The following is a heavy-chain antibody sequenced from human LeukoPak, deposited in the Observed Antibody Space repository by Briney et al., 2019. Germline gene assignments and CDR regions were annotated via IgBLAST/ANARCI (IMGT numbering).Heavy chain of an antibody. Sequence: SETLSLTCTVSGYSISSGYYWGWIRQPPGKGLEWIGSIYHSGSTYYNPSLKSRVTISVDTSKNQFSLKLSSVTAADTTVYYCASSSIAARPDYWGQGTLVTVSS. D-gene: IGHD6-6*01. CDR1: GYSISSGYY. J-gene: IGHJ4*02. CDR2: IYHSGST. V-gene: IGHV4-38-2*02. CDR3: ASSSIAARPDY.